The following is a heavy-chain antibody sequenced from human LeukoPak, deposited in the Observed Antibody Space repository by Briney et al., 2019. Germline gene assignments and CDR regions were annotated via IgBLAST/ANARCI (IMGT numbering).Heavy chain of an antibody. V-gene: IGHV4-31*03. D-gene: IGHD3-9*01. Sequence: SETLSLTCTVSGGSISSGGYYWSWIRQHPGKGLEWLGYIYYSGSTYYNPSLKSRVTISVDTSKNQFSLKLSSVTAADTAVYYCARVVALGGDYDILTGYYGFDYWGQGTLVTVSS. CDR2: IYYSGST. CDR3: ARVVALGGDYDILTGYYGFDY. J-gene: IGHJ4*02. CDR1: GGSISSGGYY.